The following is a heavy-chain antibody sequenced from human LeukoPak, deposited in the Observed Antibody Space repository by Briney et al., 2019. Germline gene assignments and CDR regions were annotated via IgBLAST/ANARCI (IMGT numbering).Heavy chain of an antibody. CDR3: AREPIPRGYSYGAPSDY. J-gene: IGHJ4*02. V-gene: IGHV1-2*02. Sequence: GASVKVSCKASGYTFTSYYMHWVRQAPGQGLEWMGWINPNSGGTNYAQKFQGRVTMTRDTSISTAYMELSRLRSDDTAVYYCAREPIPRGYSYGAPSDYWGQGTLVTVSS. CDR1: GYTFTSYY. D-gene: IGHD5-18*01. CDR2: INPNSGGT.